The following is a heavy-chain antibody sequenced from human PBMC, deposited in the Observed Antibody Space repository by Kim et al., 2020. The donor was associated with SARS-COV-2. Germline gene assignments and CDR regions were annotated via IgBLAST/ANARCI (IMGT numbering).Heavy chain of an antibody. CDR3: AKMGIGAAAARYCFDP. CDR1: GFTFSSFA. J-gene: IGHJ5*02. D-gene: IGHD6-13*01. V-gene: IGHV3-23*01. Sequence: GGSLRLSCAASGFTFSSFAMNWVRQTSAKGLEWVSAISGSGEITYYSDSVKGRFSISRDNSNNTLYLNMGSLRVDDTAVYYCAKMGIGAAAARYCFDPWG. CDR2: ISGSGEIT.